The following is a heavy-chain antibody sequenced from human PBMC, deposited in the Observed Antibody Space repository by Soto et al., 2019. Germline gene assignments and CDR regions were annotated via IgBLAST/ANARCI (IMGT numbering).Heavy chain of an antibody. D-gene: IGHD6-6*01. CDR1: GFTFSSYW. V-gene: IGHV3-7*01. Sequence: EVQLVESGGGLVQPGGSLRLSCAASGFTFSSYWMSWVRQAPGKGLEWVANIKQDGSEKHYVDSVKGRFTISRDNAKNSLYLQMNSLRAEDTAVYYCARDKPPYSSSYYYYGMDVWGQGTTVTVSS. CDR2: IKQDGSEK. J-gene: IGHJ6*02. CDR3: ARDKPPYSSSYYYYGMDV.